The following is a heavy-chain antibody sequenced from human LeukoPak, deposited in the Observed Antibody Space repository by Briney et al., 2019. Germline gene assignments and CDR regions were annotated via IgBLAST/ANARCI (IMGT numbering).Heavy chain of an antibody. J-gene: IGHJ6*02. V-gene: IGHV1-2*02. CDR3: ARDQDIVVVQDNDTYGMDV. D-gene: IGHD2-2*01. Sequence: GASVKVSCKASGYTFTGYYMHWVRQAPGQGLEWMGWINPNSGGTNYAQKFQGRVTMTRDTSISTAYMELSRLRSDDTAVYYCARDQDIVVVQDNDTYGMDVWGQGTTVTVSS. CDR1: GYTFTGYY. CDR2: INPNSGGT.